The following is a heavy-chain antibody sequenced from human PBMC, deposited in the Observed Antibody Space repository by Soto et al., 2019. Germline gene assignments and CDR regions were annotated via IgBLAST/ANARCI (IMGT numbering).Heavy chain of an antibody. CDR2: ISGSGIST. J-gene: IGHJ4*02. V-gene: IGHV3-23*01. CDR1: GFTFSSYA. D-gene: IGHD6-19*01. Sequence: EVQLLESGGGLVQPGGSLRLSCAASGFTFSSYAMSWVRQAPGKGLEWVSAISGSGISTYYADSVKGRFTISRDNSKNTLYLQMHSLRAEDTAVYYCAKDYEYSSGWARIYYWCPGPLVTVSS. CDR3: AKDYEYSSGWARIYY.